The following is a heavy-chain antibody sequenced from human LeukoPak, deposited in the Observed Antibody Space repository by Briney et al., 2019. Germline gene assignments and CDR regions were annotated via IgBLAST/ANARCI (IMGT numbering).Heavy chain of an antibody. CDR3: ARDTHYYYDSSGHLLL. CDR1: GFTFSSYA. D-gene: IGHD3-22*01. J-gene: IGHJ4*02. Sequence: GGSLRLSCAASGFTFSSYAMHWVRQAPGKGLEWVAVISYDGSNKYYADSVKGRFTISRDNSKNTLYLQMNSLRAEDTAVYYCARDTHYYYDSSGHLLLWGQGTLVTVSS. CDR2: ISYDGSNK. V-gene: IGHV3-30*04.